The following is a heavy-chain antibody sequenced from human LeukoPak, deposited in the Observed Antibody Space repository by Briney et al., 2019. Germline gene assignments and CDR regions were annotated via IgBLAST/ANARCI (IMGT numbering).Heavy chain of an antibody. D-gene: IGHD6-13*01. V-gene: IGHV1-2*02. CDR3: ASSNRGGVAPAAGDY. Sequence: ASVMVSCRASGYTFTVYYMHWVRQAPGQGLEWMGWINPNSGGTNYAQKFQGRVTTTGDTSISTAYMELSRLRSDDTAVYYCASSNRGGVAPAAGDYWGQGTLVTVSS. CDR1: GYTFTVYY. CDR2: INPNSGGT. J-gene: IGHJ4*02.